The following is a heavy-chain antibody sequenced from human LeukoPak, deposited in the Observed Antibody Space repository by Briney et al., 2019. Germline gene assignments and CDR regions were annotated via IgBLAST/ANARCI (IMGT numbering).Heavy chain of an antibody. J-gene: IGHJ5*02. CDR2: INSDGSST. D-gene: IGHD5-12*01. CDR3: ARERRWLSAHWFDP. CDR1: GFTFSSYW. Sequence: PGGSLRLSCAASGFTFSSYWMHWVRQAPGKGLVWVSRINSDGSSTSYADSVKGRITISRDNAKNTLYLQMNSLRAEDTAVYYCARERRWLSAHWFDPWGQGTLVTVSS. V-gene: IGHV3-74*01.